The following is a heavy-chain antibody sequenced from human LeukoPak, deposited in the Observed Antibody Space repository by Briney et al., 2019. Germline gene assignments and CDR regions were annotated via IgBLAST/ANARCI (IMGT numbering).Heavy chain of an antibody. CDR2: ISSSGSTI. D-gene: IGHD2-2*01. Sequence: GGSLRLSCAASGFTFSDYYMSWIRQAPGKGLEWVSYISSSGSTIYYADSVKGRFTISRDNAKNSLYLQTNSLRAEDTAVYYCARFGYCSSTSCFRSDYYYGMDVWGQGTTVTVSS. V-gene: IGHV3-11*01. J-gene: IGHJ6*02. CDR3: ARFGYCSSTSCFRSDYYYGMDV. CDR1: GFTFSDYY.